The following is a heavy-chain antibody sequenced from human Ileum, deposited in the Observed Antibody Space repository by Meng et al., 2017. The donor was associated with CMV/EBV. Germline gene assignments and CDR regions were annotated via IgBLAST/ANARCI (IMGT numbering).Heavy chain of an antibody. D-gene: IGHD4-11*01. V-gene: IGHV4-31*03. Sequence: SVSGYSISSGGYYWSWIRQHPGKGLEWMGYIYYSGDTYYNPSRKSRVTISVDTSKNQFSLKLSSVTAADTAVYYCARGSYSFRHFDYWGQGTLVTVSS. CDR3: ARGSYSFRHFDY. CDR1: GYSISSGGYY. J-gene: IGHJ4*02. CDR2: IYYSGDT.